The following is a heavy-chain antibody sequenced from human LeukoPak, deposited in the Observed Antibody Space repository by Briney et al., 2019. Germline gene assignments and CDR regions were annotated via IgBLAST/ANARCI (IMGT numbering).Heavy chain of an antibody. CDR3: ARRYPPIAAPEGDYYYMDV. D-gene: IGHD6-6*01. J-gene: IGHJ6*03. Sequence: GESLKISCKGSGYSFTSYWIGWVRQMPGKGLEWMGIIYPGDSDTRYSPSFQGQVTISADKSISTAYLQWSSLKASDTAMYYCARRYPPIAAPEGDYYYMDVWGKGTTVTVSS. V-gene: IGHV5-51*01. CDR1: GYSFTSYW. CDR2: IYPGDSDT.